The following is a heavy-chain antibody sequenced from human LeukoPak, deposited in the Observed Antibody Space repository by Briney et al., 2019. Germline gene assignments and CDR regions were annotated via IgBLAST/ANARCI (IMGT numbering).Heavy chain of an antibody. V-gene: IGHV3-53*04. J-gene: IGHJ3*02. CDR3: AKDLGGRDAFDI. D-gene: IGHD2-15*01. CDR2: IYSGGTT. CDR1: GFTVSTNY. Sequence: SGGSLRLSCAASGFTVSTNYMNWVRQAPGKGLEWVSVIYSGGTTYYADSVKGRFTISRHTSKNTLYLQMNSLRAEDTAVYFCAKDLGGRDAFDIWGQGTMVTVSS.